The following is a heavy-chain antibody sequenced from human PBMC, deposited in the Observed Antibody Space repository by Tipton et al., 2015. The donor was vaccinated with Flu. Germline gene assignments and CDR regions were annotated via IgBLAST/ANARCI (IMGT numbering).Heavy chain of an antibody. CDR3: AGGAFGDARFAAFCI. J-gene: IGHJ3*02. V-gene: IGHV4-4*07. CDR1: GGSINSHY. D-gene: IGHD4-17*01. Sequence: TLSLTCNVSGGSINSHYWSWIRLSAGKGLEWIGRFYTNGGTNYNPSLQGRVTLSVDTSKSQFSLRLTSVTAADTALYYCAGGAFGDARFAAFCIWGQGTMVTVSS. CDR2: FYTNGGT.